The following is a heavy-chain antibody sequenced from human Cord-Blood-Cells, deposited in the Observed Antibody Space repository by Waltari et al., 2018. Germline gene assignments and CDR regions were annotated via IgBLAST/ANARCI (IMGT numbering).Heavy chain of an antibody. CDR2: IIPIFGTA. Sequence: QVQLVQSGAEVKKPGSSVKVSCKASGDPFSSYSLSRVRQVTGQGREGMGGIIPIFGTANYAQKFQGRVTITADESTSTAYMELSSLRSEDTAVYYCAREGRIVGATKDAFDIWGQGTMVTVSS. V-gene: IGHV1-69*01. D-gene: IGHD1-26*01. J-gene: IGHJ3*02. CDR3: AREGRIVGATKDAFDI. CDR1: GDPFSSYS.